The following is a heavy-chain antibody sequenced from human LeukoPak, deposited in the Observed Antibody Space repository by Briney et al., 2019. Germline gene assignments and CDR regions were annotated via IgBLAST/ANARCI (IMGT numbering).Heavy chain of an antibody. CDR1: GFSFSDHY. D-gene: IGHD3-3*01. CDR3: ARDAALEWLPLYYYYYMDV. CDR2: TRNKANSYTT. Sequence: GGSLRLSCAASGFSFSDHYMDWVRQAPGKGLEWVGRTRNKANSYTTEYAASVKGRFTISRDDSKNSLYLQMNSLRAEDTAVYYCARDAALEWLPLYYYYYMDVWGKGTTVTVSS. V-gene: IGHV3-72*01. J-gene: IGHJ6*03.